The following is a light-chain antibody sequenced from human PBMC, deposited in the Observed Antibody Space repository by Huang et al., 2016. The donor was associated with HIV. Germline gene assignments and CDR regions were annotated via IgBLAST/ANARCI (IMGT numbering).Light chain of an antibody. J-gene: IGKJ2*01. CDR3: QQYNNWHYT. V-gene: IGKV3-15*01. CDR1: QSVSSN. Sequence: EIVMTQSPATLSVSPGERATLSCRASQSVSSNLAWYQQKPGQAPRLLIYGAATRATGIPARFSGSGSGTEFTLTISSLQYEDFAVYYCQQYNNWHYTFGQGTKLEIK. CDR2: GAA.